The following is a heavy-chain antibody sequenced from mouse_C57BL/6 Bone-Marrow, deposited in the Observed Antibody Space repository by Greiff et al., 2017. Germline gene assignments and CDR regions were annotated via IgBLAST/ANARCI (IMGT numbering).Heavy chain of an antibody. D-gene: IGHD2-4*01. J-gene: IGHJ4*01. CDR2: ISSGSSTI. Sequence: EVQVVESGGGLVKPGGSLKLSCAASGFTFSDYGMHWVRQAPEKGLEWVAYISSGSSTIYYADTVKGRFTISRDNAKNTLFLQMTSLRSEDTAMYYCARNYDSPYYAMDYWGQGTSVTVSS. V-gene: IGHV5-17*01. CDR3: ARNYDSPYYAMDY. CDR1: GFTFSDYG.